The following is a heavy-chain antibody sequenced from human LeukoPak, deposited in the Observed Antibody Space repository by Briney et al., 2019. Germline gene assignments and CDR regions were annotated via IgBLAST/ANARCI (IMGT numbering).Heavy chain of an antibody. D-gene: IGHD3-10*01. CDR1: GFTFSSYS. CDR2: ISYDGSNK. V-gene: IGHV3-30*18. Sequence: PGGSLRLSCAASGFTFSSYSMNWVRQAPGKGLEWVAVISYDGSNKYYTDSVKGRFTISRDNSKNTLYLQMNSLRTEDTAVYYCAKSSSGFVSGEFDYWGQGTLVTVSS. CDR3: AKSSSGFVSGEFDY. J-gene: IGHJ4*02.